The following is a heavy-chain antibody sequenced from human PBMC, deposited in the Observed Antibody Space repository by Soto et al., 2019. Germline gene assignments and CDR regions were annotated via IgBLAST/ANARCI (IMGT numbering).Heavy chain of an antibody. V-gene: IGHV3-33*01. D-gene: IGHD3-10*01. CDR2: IWYDGSNK. Sequence: QPGWSLRLSCAASGFTFSSYGMHWVRQAPGKGLEWVAVIWYDGSNKYYADSVKGRFTISRDNSKNTLYLQMNSLRAEDTAVYYCARDRPNYYGSGSDPFDYWGQGTLVTGS. J-gene: IGHJ4*02. CDR1: GFTFSSYG. CDR3: ARDRPNYYGSGSDPFDY.